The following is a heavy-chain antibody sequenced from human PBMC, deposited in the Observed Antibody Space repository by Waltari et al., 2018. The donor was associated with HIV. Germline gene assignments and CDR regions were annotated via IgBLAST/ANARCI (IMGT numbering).Heavy chain of an antibody. D-gene: IGHD6-19*01. CDR3: TRVLVVAGTGDYCDY. Sequence: EVQLVESGGGLIQPGGSLRLSCSASGFIVSSNYMSWVRRSPGKGLEWVSGIYPGGSTYYADSVKGRFTISRDNSKNTLYLQMNSLRAEDTAVYFCTRVLVVAGTGDYCDYWGQGARVTVSS. CDR2: IYPGGST. V-gene: IGHV3-53*01. CDR1: GFIVSSNY. J-gene: IGHJ4*02.